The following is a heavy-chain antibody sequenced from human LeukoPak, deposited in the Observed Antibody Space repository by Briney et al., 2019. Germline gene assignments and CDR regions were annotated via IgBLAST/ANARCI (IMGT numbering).Heavy chain of an antibody. Sequence: GGSLRLSCVASGLTVSNHWMSWVRQAPGKGLEWLGRIKRETDGGTIDYAAPVKGRFTISRDDSRNTLYLQMDSLKIEDTAVYYCTTDRYYDNSELQFQHWGQGTLVTVSS. CDR3: TTDRYYDNSELQFQH. CDR1: GLTVSNHW. J-gene: IGHJ1*01. D-gene: IGHD3-22*01. V-gene: IGHV3-15*01. CDR2: IKRETDGGTI.